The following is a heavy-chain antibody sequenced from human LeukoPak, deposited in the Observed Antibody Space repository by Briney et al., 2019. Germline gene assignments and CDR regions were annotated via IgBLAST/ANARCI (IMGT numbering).Heavy chain of an antibody. CDR3: TKGGKWDVTPFDY. CDR2: ISGSGGST. V-gene: IGHV3-23*01. Sequence: GGSLRLSCAASGFTFSSYAMSWVRQAPGKGLELVSAISGSGGSTYYADSVKGRFTISRDNSKNTLYLQVNSLRAEDTAVYYCTKGGKWDVTPFDYWGQGTLVTVSS. CDR1: GFTFSSYA. D-gene: IGHD1-26*01. J-gene: IGHJ4*02.